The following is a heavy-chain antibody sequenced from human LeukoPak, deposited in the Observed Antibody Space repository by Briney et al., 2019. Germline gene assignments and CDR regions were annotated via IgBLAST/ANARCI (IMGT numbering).Heavy chain of an antibody. J-gene: IGHJ4*02. V-gene: IGHV3-48*04. CDR1: GFTFSSYS. Sequence: QAGGSLRLSCAASGFTFSSYSMNWVRQAPGKGLEWVSYISSSSSTIYYADSVKGRFTISRDNAKNSLYLKMNSLRAEDTAVYYCARDFGYYYDSSGYFYYWGQGTLVTVSS. D-gene: IGHD3-22*01. CDR2: ISSSSSTI. CDR3: ARDFGYYYDSSGYFYY.